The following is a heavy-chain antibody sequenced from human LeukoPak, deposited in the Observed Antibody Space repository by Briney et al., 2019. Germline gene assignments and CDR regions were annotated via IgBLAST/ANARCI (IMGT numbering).Heavy chain of an antibody. CDR3: ARVGYDWNLFDY. J-gene: IGHJ4*02. CDR1: GLTFSSYE. CDR2: IGSSGGST. Sequence: PGRSLTLSCAASGLTFSSYEMNWVRQAPGKGLEWISYIGSSGGSTYYADSVKGRFTISRDNAKNSLYLQMNSLRAEDTAVYYCARVGYDWNLFDYWGQGTLVTVSS. V-gene: IGHV3-48*03. D-gene: IGHD1-20*01.